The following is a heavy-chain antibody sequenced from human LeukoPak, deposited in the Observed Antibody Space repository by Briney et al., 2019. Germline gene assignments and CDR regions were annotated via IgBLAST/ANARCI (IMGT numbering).Heavy chain of an antibody. J-gene: IGHJ5*02. CDR1: EYTFTGYY. CDR2: INPNSGGT. V-gene: IGHV1-2*02. CDR3: ASQQQLVLLDWFDP. Sequence: ASVKVSCKASEYTFTGYYMHWVRQAPGQGLEWMGWINPNSGGTNYAQKFQGRVTMTRDTSISTAYMELSRLRSDDTAVYYCASQQQLVLLDWFDPWGQGTLVTVSS. D-gene: IGHD6-13*01.